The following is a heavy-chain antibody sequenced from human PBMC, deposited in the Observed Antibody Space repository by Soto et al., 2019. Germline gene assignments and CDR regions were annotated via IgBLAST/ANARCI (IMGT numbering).Heavy chain of an antibody. Sequence: QVQLVQSGAEVKKPGSSVKVSCKASGGTFSSYAISWVRQAPGQGLEWVGGIIPIFGTANYAQKFQGRVTITADESTSTAYMEMSSLRSEDTAVYYCAEERGGGYSYGLRYYFDYWGQGTLVTVSS. CDR1: GGTFSSYA. V-gene: IGHV1-69*12. D-gene: IGHD5-18*01. J-gene: IGHJ4*02. CDR2: IIPIFGTA. CDR3: AEERGGGYSYGLRYYFDY.